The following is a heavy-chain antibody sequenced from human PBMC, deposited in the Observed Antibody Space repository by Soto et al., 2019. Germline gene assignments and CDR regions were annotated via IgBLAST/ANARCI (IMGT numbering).Heavy chain of an antibody. CDR3: ARPLEWFGDDAFDL. CDR1: GFTFNKYA. Sequence: QVQLVESGGGVVQPGRSLRLSCAAAGFTFNKYAMDWVRQVPGKGLEWVALIAYDSSDKKYADSVKGRFTISRDNAKDTLFLHMNNLRPEDTALYDCARPLEWFGDDAFDLWGRGTMVIVSS. J-gene: IGHJ3*01. V-gene: IGHV3-30-3*01. CDR2: IAYDSSDK. D-gene: IGHD3-10*01.